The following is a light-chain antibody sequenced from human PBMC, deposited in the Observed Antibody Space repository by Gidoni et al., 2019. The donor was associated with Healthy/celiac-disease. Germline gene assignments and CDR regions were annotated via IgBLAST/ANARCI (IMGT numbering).Light chain of an antibody. CDR3: QQSYSTPLT. CDR1: PSISSY. CDR2: AAS. Sequence: DIQMTQSPSSLSASVGDRATITCRASPSISSYLNWYQQKPGKAPKLLIYAASSLQSGVPSRFSGSGSGTDFTLTVSSLQPEDFATYYCQQSYSTPLTFXGXTKVEIK. V-gene: IGKV1-39*01. J-gene: IGKJ4*01.